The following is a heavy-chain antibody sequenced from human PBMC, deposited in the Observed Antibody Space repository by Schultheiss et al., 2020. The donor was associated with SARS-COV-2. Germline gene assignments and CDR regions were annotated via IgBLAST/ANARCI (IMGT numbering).Heavy chain of an antibody. CDR1: GGSISSSNW. CDR3: ARGGLGYYDSRFDP. V-gene: IGHV4-4*02. Sequence: GSLRLSCAVSGGSISSSNWWSWVRQPPGKGLEWIGEIYHSGSTNYNPSLKSRVTISVDKSKNQFSLKLSSVTAADTAVYYCARGGLGYYDSRFDPWGQGTLVTVSS. D-gene: IGHD3-22*01. J-gene: IGHJ5*02. CDR2: IYHSGST.